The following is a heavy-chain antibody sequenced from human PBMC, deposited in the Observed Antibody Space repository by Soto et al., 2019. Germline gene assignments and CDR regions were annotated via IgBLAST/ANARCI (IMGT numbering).Heavy chain of an antibody. CDR1: GFTFRNYN. D-gene: IGHD5-12*01. V-gene: IGHV3-23*01. CDR3: ASQSSEWLLFAS. J-gene: IGHJ4*02. Sequence: PGGSLRLSCAASGFTFRNYNMNWVRQAPGKGLEWVSGISGGGGSTYYAASVKGRFTISRDNSKSTLYLQMNSLRAEDTAVYYCASQSSEWLLFASWGQGTLVTV. CDR2: ISGGGGST.